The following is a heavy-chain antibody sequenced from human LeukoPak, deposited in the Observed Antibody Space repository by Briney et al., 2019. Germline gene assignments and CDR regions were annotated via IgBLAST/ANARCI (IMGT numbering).Heavy chain of an antibody. CDR3: ARESDSSAAASGNWFDP. Sequence: ASVKVSCKASGYTFTSYYMHWVRQAPGQGLEWMGIINPSGGSTSYAQKFQGRVTMTRDMSTSTVYMELSSLRSEDTAVYYCARESDSSAAASGNWFDPWGQGTLVTVSS. CDR2: INPSGGST. V-gene: IGHV1-46*01. D-gene: IGHD6-13*01. J-gene: IGHJ5*02. CDR1: GYTFTSYY.